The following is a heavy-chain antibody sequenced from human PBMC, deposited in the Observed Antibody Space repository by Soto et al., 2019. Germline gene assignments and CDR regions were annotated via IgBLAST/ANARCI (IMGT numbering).Heavy chain of an antibody. CDR1: GYSFTSYW. V-gene: IGHV5-10-1*01. Sequence: GESLKISCKGSGYSFTSYWISWVRQMPGKGLEWMGRIDPSDSYTNYSPSFQGHVTISADKSIGTAYLQWSSLKASDTAMYYCARHFRGYSGYDLGYYGMDVWGQGTTVTVSS. J-gene: IGHJ6*02. CDR3: ARHFRGYSGYDLGYYGMDV. D-gene: IGHD5-12*01. CDR2: IDPSDSYT.